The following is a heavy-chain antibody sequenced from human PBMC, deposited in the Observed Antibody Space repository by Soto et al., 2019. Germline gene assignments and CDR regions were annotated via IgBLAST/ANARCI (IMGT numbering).Heavy chain of an antibody. Sequence: GGSLRLSCAASGFTFSNYAMNWVRQAPGKGLEWVSGISGGSGDSTFYADSVKGRFTISRDNSKNTLHLQMNSLRTEDTAVYYCAKNQPSWATRAAFDYWGQGTLVTVP. J-gene: IGHJ4*02. CDR1: GFTFSNYA. CDR3: AKNQPSWATRAAFDY. D-gene: IGHD2-2*01. V-gene: IGHV3-23*01. CDR2: ISGGSGDST.